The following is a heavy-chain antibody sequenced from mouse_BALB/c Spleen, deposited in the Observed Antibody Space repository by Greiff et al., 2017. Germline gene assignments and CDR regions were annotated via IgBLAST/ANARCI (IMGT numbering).Heavy chain of an antibody. J-gene: IGHJ2*01. D-gene: IGHD1-1*01. Sequence: DVMLVESGGGLVKPGGSLKLSCAASGFAFSSYDMSWVRQTPEKRLEWVAYISNGGGSTYYPDTVKGRFTISRDNAKNTLYLQMSSLKSEDTAMYYCARLYYGSSYYFDYWGQGTTLTVSS. CDR1: GFAFSSYD. V-gene: IGHV5-12-1*01. CDR3: ARLYYGSSYYFDY. CDR2: ISNGGGST.